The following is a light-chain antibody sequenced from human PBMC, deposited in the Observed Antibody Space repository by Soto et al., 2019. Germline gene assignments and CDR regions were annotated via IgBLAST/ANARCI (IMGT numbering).Light chain of an antibody. CDR1: SSNIGAGYD. CDR2: GNS. J-gene: IGLJ2*01. Sequence: QSVLTQPSSVSGAPGQRVTISCTGSSSNIGAGYDVHWYQQLPGTAPKLLIYGNSNRPSGVPDRFSGSKSGTSASLAITRLQAEDEADYYCQYYDSSLSVVFGGGTKLTVL. CDR3: QYYDSSLSVV. V-gene: IGLV1-40*01.